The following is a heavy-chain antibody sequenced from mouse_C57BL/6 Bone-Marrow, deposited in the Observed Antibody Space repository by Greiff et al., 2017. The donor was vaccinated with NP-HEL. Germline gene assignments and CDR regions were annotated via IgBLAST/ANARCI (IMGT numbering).Heavy chain of an antibody. V-gene: IGHV1-26*01. CDR2: INPNNGGT. J-gene: IGHJ4*01. D-gene: IGHD1-1*01. Sequence: VQLQQSGPELVKPGASVKISCKASGYTFTDYYMNWVKQSHGKSLEWIGDINPNNGGTSYNQKFKGKATLTVDKSSSTAYMELRSLTSEDSAVYYCARSYGSFPYAMDYWGQGTSVTVSS. CDR3: ARSYGSFPYAMDY. CDR1: GYTFTDYY.